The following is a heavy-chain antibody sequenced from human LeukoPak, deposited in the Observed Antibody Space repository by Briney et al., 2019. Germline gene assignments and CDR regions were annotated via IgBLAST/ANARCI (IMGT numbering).Heavy chain of an antibody. D-gene: IGHD3-22*01. Sequence: KTSETLSLTCTVSGGSISSSGYYWGWIRQPPGEGLEWIGSVDYTGITSHSPSLKSRVTISVDTSKNQFSLKLSSMTAADTAFYYWPRAKTADYYESSGLFFDYWGQGTLVTVSS. CDR1: GGSISSSGYY. V-gene: IGHV4-39*07. CDR3: PRAKTADYYESSGLFFDY. J-gene: IGHJ4*02. CDR2: VDYTGIT.